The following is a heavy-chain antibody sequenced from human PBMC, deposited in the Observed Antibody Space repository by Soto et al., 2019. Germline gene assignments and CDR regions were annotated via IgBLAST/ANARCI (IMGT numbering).Heavy chain of an antibody. V-gene: IGHV4-30-4*01. Sequence: SETLSLTCTVSGGSISSGDYYWSWIRQPPGKGLEWIGYIYYSGSTYYNPSLKSRVTISVDTSKNQFSLKLSSVTAADTAVYYCARGDTGRERWLQFYFDYWGQGTLVTVS. D-gene: IGHD5-12*01. J-gene: IGHJ4*02. CDR1: GGSISSGDYY. CDR2: IYYSGST. CDR3: ARGDTGRERWLQFYFDY.